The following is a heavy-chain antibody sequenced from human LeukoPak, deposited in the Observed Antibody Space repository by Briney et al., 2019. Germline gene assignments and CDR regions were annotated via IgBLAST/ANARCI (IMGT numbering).Heavy chain of an antibody. D-gene: IGHD5-12*01. CDR1: GFTFSSYG. Sequence: PGGSLRLSCAASGFTFSSYGMHWVRQAPGKGLEWVAFIRYDGSNKYFADSVTGRFTISRDNSKNTLYLQMNSLRADDTAVYYCAKGGMRRLPTTKWGQGTLVTVSS. V-gene: IGHV3-30*02. J-gene: IGHJ4*02. CDR2: IRYDGSNK. CDR3: AKGGMRRLPTTK.